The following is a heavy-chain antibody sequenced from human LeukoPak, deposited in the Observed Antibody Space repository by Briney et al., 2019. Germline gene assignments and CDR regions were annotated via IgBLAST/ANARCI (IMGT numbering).Heavy chain of an antibody. J-gene: IGHJ4*02. CDR3: ARVSSTWYLDY. V-gene: IGHV3-53*01. D-gene: IGHD6-13*01. CDR1: GFTVSSNY. CDR2: IYSGGST. Sequence: GGSLRLSCAASGFTVSSNYMSWVRQAPGKGLEWVSVIYSGGSTYYADSVKGRFTISRDNAKNSLYLQMNSLRIEDTAVYYCARVSSTWYLDYWGQGTLVTVSS.